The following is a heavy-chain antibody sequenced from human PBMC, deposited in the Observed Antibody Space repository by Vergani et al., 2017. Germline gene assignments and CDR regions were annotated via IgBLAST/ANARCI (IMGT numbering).Heavy chain of an antibody. CDR2: ISSDGGST. Sequence: EVQLLESGGGLVQPGGSLRLSCAASGFTFSTYAMTWVRQAPGKGLEWVSTISSDGGSTYYADSVRGRFTISRDNSKNTLSLQMNSLTAEDTAIYYCASGDGGFRRWGQGTRVTVSS. CDR1: GFTFSTYA. D-gene: IGHD3-16*01. V-gene: IGHV3-23*01. CDR3: ASGDGGFRR. J-gene: IGHJ1*01.